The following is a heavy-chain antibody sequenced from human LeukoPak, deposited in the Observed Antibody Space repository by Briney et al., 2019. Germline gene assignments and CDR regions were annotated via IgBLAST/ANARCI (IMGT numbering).Heavy chain of an antibody. V-gene: IGHV1-18*01. CDR1: GYTFNSYG. CDR2: ISPSSGNT. CDR3: ARGIVAPDN. J-gene: IGHJ4*02. D-gene: IGHD2/OR15-2a*01. Sequence: ASVKVSCKASGYTFNSYGISWVRQAPGQGLEWMAWISPSSGNTSYAQKLQGRVTMTTDTSTSTAYMELRSLRSDDTAVYYCARGIVAPDNWGQGTLVTVSS.